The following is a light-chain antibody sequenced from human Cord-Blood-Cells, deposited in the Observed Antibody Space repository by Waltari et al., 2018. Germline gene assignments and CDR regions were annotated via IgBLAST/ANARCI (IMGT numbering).Light chain of an antibody. Sequence: QSALTQPASVSGSPGQSITISCTGTSSDVGSYNLVSWYQQHPGNAPKLMIYEVSKRPSGVSNRFYGSKSGNTASLTISGLQAEDEADYYCCSYAGSSTLVFGGGTKLTVL. CDR1: SSDVGSYNL. J-gene: IGLJ2*01. V-gene: IGLV2-23*02. CDR2: EVS. CDR3: CSYAGSSTLV.